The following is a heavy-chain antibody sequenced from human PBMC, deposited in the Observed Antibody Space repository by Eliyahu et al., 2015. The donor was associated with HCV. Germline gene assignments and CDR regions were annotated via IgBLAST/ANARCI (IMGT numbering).Heavy chain of an antibody. CDR1: GFXFSXYG. D-gene: IGHD4-17*01. V-gene: IGHV3-33*01. Sequence: QVQLVESGGGVVQPGRSLRLSCAASGFXFSXYGXHWVRQAPGKGLEWVAVIWYDGSNKYYADSVKGRFTISRDNSKNTLYLQMNSLRAEDTAVYYCARDQPPYGDSLPGAFDIWGQGTMVTVSS. CDR3: ARDQPPYGDSLPGAFDI. J-gene: IGHJ3*02. CDR2: IWYDGSNK.